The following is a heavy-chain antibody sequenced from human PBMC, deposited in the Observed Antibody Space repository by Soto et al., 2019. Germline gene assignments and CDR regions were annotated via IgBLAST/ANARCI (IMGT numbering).Heavy chain of an antibody. CDR1: GFNFATYS. CDR3: ARYTAVADPYYFDY. J-gene: IGHJ4*02. V-gene: IGHV3-23*01. Sequence: WGSLRLSCAASGFNFATYSMSWVRQAPGKGLEWVAGISDGVDRAYYGDSVRGRFTISRDTSKNMLYLHMNSLRAEDTAIYYCARYTAVADPYYFDYWGKGTLVTVSS. D-gene: IGHD6-19*01. CDR2: ISDGVDRA.